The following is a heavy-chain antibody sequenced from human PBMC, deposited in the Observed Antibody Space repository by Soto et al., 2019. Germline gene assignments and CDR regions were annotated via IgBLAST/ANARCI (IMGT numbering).Heavy chain of an antibody. D-gene: IGHD3-22*01. Sequence: LQLQEWGQELWRPWGTLPPPCTALGDSFGIGNYNGGGFRQPPGKGLEWFVSRYDDGSTFYNRSLKGRISVFIDTSKKQFSLVMTSVTAADKAVYYCARGIYEGSSGYYLDVWGQGNLVTVSS. J-gene: IGHJ4*02. V-gene: IGHV4-39*01. CDR2: RYDDGST. CDR1: GDSFGIGNYN. CDR3: ARGIYEGSSGYYLDV.